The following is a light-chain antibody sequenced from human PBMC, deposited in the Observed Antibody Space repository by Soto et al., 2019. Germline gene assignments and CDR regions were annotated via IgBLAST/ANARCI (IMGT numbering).Light chain of an antibody. V-gene: IGKV1-8*01. CDR1: QGISSY. CDR3: HQYYSYPPAT. J-gene: IGKJ2*01. CDR2: AAT. Sequence: AIRMTQSPSSFSASTGDRVTITCRASQGISSYLAWYQQKPWKAPKLLIYAATTLNSGVRSMFSGSGSGTDFSLTISCLQSEDFAPYYCHQYYSYPPATFGQGTKLEIK.